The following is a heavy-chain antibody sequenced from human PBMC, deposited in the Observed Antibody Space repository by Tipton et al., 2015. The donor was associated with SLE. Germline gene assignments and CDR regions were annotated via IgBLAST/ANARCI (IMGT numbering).Heavy chain of an antibody. CDR2: INHSGST. CDR3: ARELRGGFDF. Sequence: TLSLTCAVYGGSFRDYYWSWIRQPPGKGLEWIGAINHSGSTNYNPSLQSRVTTSIDTSKSQFSLKLTSVTAADTAMYYCARELRGGFDFWGQGALVTVSS. J-gene: IGHJ4*02. V-gene: IGHV4-34*01. CDR1: GGSFRDYY. D-gene: IGHD3-16*01.